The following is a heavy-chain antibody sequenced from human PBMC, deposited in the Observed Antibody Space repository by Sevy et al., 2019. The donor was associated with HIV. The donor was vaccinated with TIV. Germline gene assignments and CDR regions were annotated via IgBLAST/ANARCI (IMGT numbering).Heavy chain of an antibody. V-gene: IGHV3-64D*06. Sequence: GGSLRLSCSASGFTFSSYAMHWVRQAPGKGLEYVSAISSNGGSTYYADSVKGRFTISRDNSKNTLYLQMSSLRAEDTAVYYCVKDHHTLTCYYDSSGYSYFDYWGQGTLVTVSS. CDR2: ISSNGGST. J-gene: IGHJ4*02. CDR1: GFTFSSYA. D-gene: IGHD3-22*01. CDR3: VKDHHTLTCYYDSSGYSYFDY.